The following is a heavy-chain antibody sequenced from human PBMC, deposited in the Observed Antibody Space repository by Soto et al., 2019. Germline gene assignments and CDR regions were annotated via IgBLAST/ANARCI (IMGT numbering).Heavy chain of an antibody. D-gene: IGHD3-10*01. Sequence: QVQLQESGPGLVKPSETLSLTCTVSGGSISSYYWSWIRQPPGKGLEWIGYIYYSGSTNYNPSLKRRVTISVDTSKNQFSLKLSSVTAADTAVYYCARDRVTMVRGVIIPPYGMDVWGQGTTVTVSS. J-gene: IGHJ6*02. CDR3: ARDRVTMVRGVIIPPYGMDV. V-gene: IGHV4-59*01. CDR2: IYYSGST. CDR1: GGSISSYY.